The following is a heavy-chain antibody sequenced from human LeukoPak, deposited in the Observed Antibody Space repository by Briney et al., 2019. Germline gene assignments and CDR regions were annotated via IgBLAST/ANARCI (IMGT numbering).Heavy chain of an antibody. CDR2: INGDGRTT. CDR3: VGDQVDDTGYLR. V-gene: IGHV3-64D*06. D-gene: IGHD5-12*01. J-gene: IGHJ4*02. CDR1: GFIFSTYT. Sequence: GGSLRLSCSASGFIFSTYTMYWVRQAPGKGLEYVSVINGDGRTTYYIDSVKGRFTISRDNSKNTLYLQMSSLRADDTAVYYCVGDQVDDTGYLRWGQGTRVTVSA.